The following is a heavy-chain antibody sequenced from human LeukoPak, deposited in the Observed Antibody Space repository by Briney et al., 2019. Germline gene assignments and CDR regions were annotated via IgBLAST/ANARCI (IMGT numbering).Heavy chain of an antibody. J-gene: IGHJ3*02. Sequence: SETLSLTCTVSGGSISSSSYYWGWIRQPPGKGLEWIGSIYYSGSTYYNPSLKSRITISVDTSENRFSLKLSSVTATDTAVYYCARDCSGGSCYGAFDIWGQGTMVTVSS. V-gene: IGHV4-39*07. CDR3: ARDCSGGSCYGAFDI. D-gene: IGHD2-15*01. CDR2: IYYSGST. CDR1: GGSISSSSYY.